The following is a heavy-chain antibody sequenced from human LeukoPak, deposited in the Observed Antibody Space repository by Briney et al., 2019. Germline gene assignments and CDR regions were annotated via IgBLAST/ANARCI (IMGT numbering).Heavy chain of an antibody. CDR1: GFTFSTYN. J-gene: IGHJ4*02. CDR2: ISGSGGST. D-gene: IGHD3-10*01. V-gene: IGHV3-23*01. CDR3: AKDRLSYGSGSYYLFDY. Sequence: GGSLRLSCAASGFTFSTYNMNWVRQAPGKGLEWVSAISGSGGSTYYADSVKGRFTISRDNSKNTLYLQMNSLRAEDTAVYYCAKDRLSYGSGSYYLFDYWGQGTLVTVSS.